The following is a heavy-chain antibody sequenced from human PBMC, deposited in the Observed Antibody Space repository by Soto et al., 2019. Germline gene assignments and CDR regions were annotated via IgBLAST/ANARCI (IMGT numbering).Heavy chain of an antibody. CDR2: VSGSGRNT. J-gene: IGHJ3*02. V-gene: IGHV3-23*01. Sequence: PGGFLRLSCAASGFAFSSYAMSWVRQAPGKGLEWVSAVSGSGRNTYYADSVKGRFTISRDNSENTLYLQMNSLRAEDTAVYYCANEKTSTSVTGRGAFDIWGQGTMVNVSS. CDR3: ANEKTSTSVTGRGAFDI. CDR1: GFAFSSYA. D-gene: IGHD4-17*01.